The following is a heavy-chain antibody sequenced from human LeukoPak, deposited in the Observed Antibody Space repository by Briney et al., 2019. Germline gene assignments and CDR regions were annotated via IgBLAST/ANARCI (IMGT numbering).Heavy chain of an antibody. V-gene: IGHV3-11*06. J-gene: IGHJ4*02. D-gene: IGHD3-10*01. Sequence: PGGSLRLSCAASGFTFSNYYMSWIRQAPGKGLEWVSYITSSSSYTNYADSVKGRFTISRDNAKNSLYLQMNSLRADDTAVYYCARAPNMVTFDYWGEGDLVTVSS. CDR3: ARAPNMVTFDY. CDR1: GFTFSNYY. CDR2: ITSSSSYT.